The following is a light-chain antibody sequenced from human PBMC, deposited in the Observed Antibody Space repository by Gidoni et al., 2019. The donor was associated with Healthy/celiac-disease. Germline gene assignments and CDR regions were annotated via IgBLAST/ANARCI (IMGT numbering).Light chain of an antibody. CDR3: QVWDSSSDHTGVV. V-gene: IGLV3-21*02. Sequence: SYVLTQPPSVSVAPGQTARITCGGNNIGSKSVHWSRQKPGQAPVLVVYDDSDRPSGIPERFSGSNSRNTATLTISRVEAGDEADYYCQVWDSSSDHTGVVFGGGTKLTVL. J-gene: IGLJ2*01. CDR1: NIGSKS. CDR2: DDS.